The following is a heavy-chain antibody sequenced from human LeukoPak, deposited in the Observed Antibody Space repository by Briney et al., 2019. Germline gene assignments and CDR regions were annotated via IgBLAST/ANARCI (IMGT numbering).Heavy chain of an antibody. CDR2: IYPGDSDT. CDR3: ARHYASGTYYNPLGY. J-gene: IGHJ4*02. Sequence: GESLKISCQGSGHSFTTNWIAWVRQMPGKGLEWMGTIYPGDSDTRYSPSFRGQVTTSADKSISTTYLQWSSLKASDTAMYYCARHYASGTYYNPLGYWGQGTLVTVSS. D-gene: IGHD3-10*01. V-gene: IGHV5-51*01. CDR1: GHSFTTNW.